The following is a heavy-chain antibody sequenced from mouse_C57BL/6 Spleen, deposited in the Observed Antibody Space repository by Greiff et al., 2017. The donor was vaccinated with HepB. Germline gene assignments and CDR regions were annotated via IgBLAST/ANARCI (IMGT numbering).Heavy chain of an antibody. CDR2: INPSSGYT. V-gene: IGHV1-4*01. Sequence: QVQLQQSGAELARPGASVKMSCKASGYTFTSYTMHWVKQRPGQGLEWIGYINPSSGYTKYNQKFKDKATLTADKSSSTAYMQLSSLTSEDSAVYYCARSMDGAMDDWGQGTSVTVSS. D-gene: IGHD1-1*02. J-gene: IGHJ4*01. CDR3: ARSMDGAMDD. CDR1: GYTFTSYT.